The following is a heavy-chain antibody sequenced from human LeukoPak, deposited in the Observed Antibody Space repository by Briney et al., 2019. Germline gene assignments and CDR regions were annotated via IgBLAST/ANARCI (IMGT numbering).Heavy chain of an antibody. CDR2: IHNSGST. D-gene: IGHD3-22*01. CDR1: GGSISSYY. Sequence: SETLSLTCTVSGGSISSYYWSWIRQPPGKGLEWIGCIHNSGSTNYNPSLKSRVTISVDTSKNQFSLKLSTVTAADTAVYYCARVRDRSSYFYDLDYWGQGTLVTVSS. V-gene: IGHV4-59*01. CDR3: ARVRDRSSYFYDLDY. J-gene: IGHJ4*02.